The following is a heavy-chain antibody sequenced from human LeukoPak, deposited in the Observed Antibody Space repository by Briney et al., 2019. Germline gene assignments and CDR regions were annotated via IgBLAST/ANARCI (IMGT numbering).Heavy chain of an antibody. V-gene: IGHV3-23*01. CDR3: ATRTVWFGEFRDFDY. J-gene: IGHJ4*02. CDR1: GFTFSNAW. CDR2: ISGSGGST. D-gene: IGHD3-10*01. Sequence: PGGSLRLSCAASGFTFSNAWMSRVRQAPGKGLEWVSAISGSGGSTYYADSVKGRFTISRDNSKNTLYLQMNSLRAEDTAVYYCATRTVWFGEFRDFDYWGQGTLVTVSS.